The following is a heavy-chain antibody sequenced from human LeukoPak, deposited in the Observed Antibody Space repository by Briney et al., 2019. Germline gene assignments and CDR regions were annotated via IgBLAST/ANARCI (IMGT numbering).Heavy chain of an antibody. CDR3: AKVGSPGAFDI. CDR2: IRWNSPTI. D-gene: IGHD6-13*01. Sequence: EWVSGIRWNSPTIGYAASVKRRFTISRDNANNSLYLQMNSLRAEDTALYYCAKVGSPGAFDIWGQGTMVTVSS. V-gene: IGHV3-9*01. J-gene: IGHJ3*02.